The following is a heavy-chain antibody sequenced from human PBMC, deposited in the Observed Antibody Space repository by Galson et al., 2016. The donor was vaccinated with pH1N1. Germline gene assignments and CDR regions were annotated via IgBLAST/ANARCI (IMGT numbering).Heavy chain of an antibody. CDR3: AKLGNGFYEFDH. J-gene: IGHJ4*02. Sequence: SLRLSCAASGFTFSSYAMSWVRQSPGKGLQWLSAISAGGSSTYYADSVKGRFTISRDNSKNTLYLQMNSLRAEDTSLYYCAKLGNGFYEFDHWGQGALVTVSS. V-gene: IGHV3-23*01. CDR2: ISAGGSST. D-gene: IGHD3-3*01. CDR1: GFTFSSYA.